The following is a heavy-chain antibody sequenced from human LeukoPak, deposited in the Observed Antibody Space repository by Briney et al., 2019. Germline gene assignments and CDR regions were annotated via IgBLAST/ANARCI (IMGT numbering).Heavy chain of an antibody. CDR3: AKDYDILTGYGNWFDP. V-gene: IGHV3-23*01. D-gene: IGHD3-9*01. Sequence: GGSLRLSCAASGFTFSSYAMSWVRQAPGKGLEWVSAISGSGGSTYYADSVKGRFTISRDNSKNTLYLQMNSLRAEDTAVYHCAKDYDILTGYGNWFDPWGQGTLVTVSS. J-gene: IGHJ5*02. CDR1: GFTFSSYA. CDR2: ISGSGGST.